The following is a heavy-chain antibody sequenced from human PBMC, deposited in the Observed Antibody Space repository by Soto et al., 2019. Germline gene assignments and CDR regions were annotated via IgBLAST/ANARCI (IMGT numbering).Heavy chain of an antibody. D-gene: IGHD3-9*01. Sequence: SETLSLTCTVSGGSISSGDYFWSWIRQAPGKGLEWIGYIYYSGTTYYNPSLKSRVTISSDTSKNQYSLKLSSATAADTAVYYCARAPGYDILTGYRKYFDYWGRGILVTVS. J-gene: IGHJ4*02. V-gene: IGHV4-30-4*01. CDR1: GGSISSGDYF. CDR2: IYYSGTT. CDR3: ARAPGYDILTGYRKYFDY.